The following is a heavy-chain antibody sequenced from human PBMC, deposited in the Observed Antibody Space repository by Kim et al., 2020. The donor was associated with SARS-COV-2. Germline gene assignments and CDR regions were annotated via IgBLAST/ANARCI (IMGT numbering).Heavy chain of an antibody. CDR3: VKDPNESSDY. V-gene: IGHV3-64D*09. Sequence: STYHQDTAKGRFTSSRDKSKNTLYRQMSRLRAEDTAVYYCVKDPNESSDYWGQGTLVTVSS. J-gene: IGHJ4*02. CDR2: ST. D-gene: IGHD1-1*01.